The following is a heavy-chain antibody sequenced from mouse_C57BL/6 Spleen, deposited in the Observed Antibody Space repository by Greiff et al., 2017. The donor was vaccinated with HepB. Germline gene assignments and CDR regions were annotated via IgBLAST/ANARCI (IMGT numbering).Heavy chain of an antibody. CDR2: IDPSDSYT. CDR3: AREGGSGTDYFDY. Sequence: QVQLQQPGAELVMPGASVKLSCKASGYTFTSYWMHWVKQRPGQGLEWIGEIDPSDSYTNYNQKFKGKSTLTVDKSSSTAYMQLSSLTSEDSAVYYCAREGGSGTDYFDYWGQGTTLTVSS. CDR1: GYTFTSYW. J-gene: IGHJ2*01. D-gene: IGHD3-2*02. V-gene: IGHV1-69*01.